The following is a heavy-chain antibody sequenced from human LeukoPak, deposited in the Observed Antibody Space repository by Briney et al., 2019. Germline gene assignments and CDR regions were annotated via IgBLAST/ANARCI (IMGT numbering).Heavy chain of an antibody. V-gene: IGHV6-1*01. CDR2: TYYRSKWYN. J-gene: IGHJ2*01. CDR3: ARDQYFDSSGYYDYWYFDL. D-gene: IGHD3-22*01. Sequence: SQTLSLTCAISGDSVSSNSAAWTWIRQSPSRGLEWLGRTYYRSKWYNDYAVSVKSRITINPDTSKNQFSLQLNSVTPEDTAVYYCARDQYFDSSGYYDYWYFDLWGRGTLVTVSS. CDR1: GDSVSSNSAA.